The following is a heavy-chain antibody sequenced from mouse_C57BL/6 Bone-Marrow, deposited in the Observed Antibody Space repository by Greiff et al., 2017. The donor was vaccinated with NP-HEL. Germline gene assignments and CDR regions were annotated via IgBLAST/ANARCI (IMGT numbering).Heavy chain of an antibody. V-gene: IGHV1-9*01. CDR3: AKIFPIYYDYDVAY. D-gene: IGHD2-4*01. Sequence: VQLQQSGAELMKPGASVKLSCKATGYTFTGYWIEWVKQRPGHGLEWIGEILPGSGSTNYNEKFKGKATFTADTSSNTAYMQLSSLTTEDSAIYYCAKIFPIYYDYDVAYWGQGTLVTVSA. CDR2: ILPGSGST. CDR1: GYTFTGYW. J-gene: IGHJ3*01.